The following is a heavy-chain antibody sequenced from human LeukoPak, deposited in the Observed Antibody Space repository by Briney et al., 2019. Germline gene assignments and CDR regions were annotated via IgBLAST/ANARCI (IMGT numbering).Heavy chain of an antibody. D-gene: IGHD5-18*01. CDR3: ARPTDTAMAVGDYYFDY. CDR2: IYYSGST. V-gene: IGHV4-59*12. Sequence: PSETLSLTCTVSGGSISSYYWSWIRQPPGKGLEWIGYIYYSGSTYYNPSLKSRVTISVDTSKNQFSLKLSSVTAADTAVYYCARPTDTAMAVGDYYFDYWGQGTLVTVSS. J-gene: IGHJ4*02. CDR1: GGSISSYY.